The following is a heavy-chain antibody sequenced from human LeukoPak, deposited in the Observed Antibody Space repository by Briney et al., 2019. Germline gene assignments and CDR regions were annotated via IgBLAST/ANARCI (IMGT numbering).Heavy chain of an antibody. Sequence: PGGSLRLSCEASGFTFSSYSMNWVRQAPGKGLEWVSSISSSSSYIYYADSVKGRFTISRDNAKKSLYLQMNSLRAEDTAVYYCAKGGKTIMCPTSCYDYWGQGTLVTVSS. V-gene: IGHV3-21*04. D-gene: IGHD2-2*01. CDR3: AKGGKTIMCPTSCYDY. CDR2: ISSSSSYI. CDR1: GFTFSSYS. J-gene: IGHJ4*02.